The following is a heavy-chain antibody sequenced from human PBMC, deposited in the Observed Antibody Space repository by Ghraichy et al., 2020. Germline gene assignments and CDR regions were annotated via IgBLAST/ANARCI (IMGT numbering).Heavy chain of an antibody. CDR2: ISYDGSNK. D-gene: IGHD3-10*01. Sequence: GGSLRLSCAASGFTFSSYAMHWVRQAPGKGLEWVAVISYDGSNKYYADSVKGRFTISRDNSKNTLYLQMNSLRAEDTAVYYCARAGGRGSGSYYIWARDYYYYYGMDVWGQGTTVTVSS. CDR3: ARAGGRGSGSYYIWARDYYYYYGMDV. CDR1: GFTFSSYA. J-gene: IGHJ6*02. V-gene: IGHV3-30*04.